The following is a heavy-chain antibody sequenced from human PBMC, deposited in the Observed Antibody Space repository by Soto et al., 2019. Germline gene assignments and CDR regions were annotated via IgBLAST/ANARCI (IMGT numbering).Heavy chain of an antibody. CDR2: ITSSGSGT. V-gene: IGHV3-23*01. D-gene: IGHD2-2*01. CDR3: VKSPASIKTFDY. CDR1: GFIFSNYA. J-gene: IGHJ4*02. Sequence: GGSLRLSCAASGFIFSNYAMSWVRQAPGKGLEWVSSITSSGSGTNYADSVKGRFTISRDNSMSTLFLQMRSLGAEDTAIYYCVKSPASIKTFDYWGQGTLVTVSS.